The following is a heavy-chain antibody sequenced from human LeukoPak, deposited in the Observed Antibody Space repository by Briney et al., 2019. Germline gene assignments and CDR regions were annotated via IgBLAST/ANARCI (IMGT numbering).Heavy chain of an antibody. CDR2: ISSSSSTI. CDR3: ARDGSRDAFDI. V-gene: IGHV3-48*01. J-gene: IGHJ3*02. Sequence: GKSLRLSCAASGFTFSRCGMHWVRQAPGKGLEWVSYISSSSSTIYYADSVKGRFTISRDNAKNSLYLQMNSLRAEDTAVYYCARDGSRDAFDIWGQGTMVTVSS. D-gene: IGHD1-14*01. CDR1: GFTFSRCG.